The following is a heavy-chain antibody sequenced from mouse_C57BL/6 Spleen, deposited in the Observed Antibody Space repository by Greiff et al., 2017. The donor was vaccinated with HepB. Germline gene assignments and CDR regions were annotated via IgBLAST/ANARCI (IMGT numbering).Heavy chain of an antibody. CDR1: GYTFTSYW. Sequence: VQLQQPGAELVKPGASVKMSCKASGYTFTSYWITWVKQRPGQGLEWIGDIYPGSGSTNYNEKFKSKATLTVDTSSSTAYMQLSSLTSEDSAVYSSARSAVVARVYWYFDVWGPGTTVTVSS. V-gene: IGHV1-55*01. J-gene: IGHJ1*01. D-gene: IGHD1-1*01. CDR2: IYPGSGST. CDR3: ARSAVVARVYWYFDV.